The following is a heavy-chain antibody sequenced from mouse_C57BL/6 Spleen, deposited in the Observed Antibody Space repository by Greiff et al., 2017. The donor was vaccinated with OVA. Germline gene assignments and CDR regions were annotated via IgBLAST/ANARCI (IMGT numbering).Heavy chain of an antibody. V-gene: IGHV1-4*01. CDR1: GYTFTSYT. CDR3: ARGGYDYVFAY. Sequence: QVQLQQSGAELARPGASVKMSCKASGYTFTSYTMHWVKQRPGQGLEWIGYINPSSGYTKYNQKFKDKATLTADKSSSTAYMQLSSLTSEDSAVXYCARGGYDYVFAYWGQGTLVTVSA. CDR2: INPSSGYT. D-gene: IGHD2-4*01. J-gene: IGHJ3*01.